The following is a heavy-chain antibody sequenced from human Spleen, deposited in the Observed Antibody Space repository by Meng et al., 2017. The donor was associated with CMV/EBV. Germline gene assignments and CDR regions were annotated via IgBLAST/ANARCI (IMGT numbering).Heavy chain of an antibody. Sequence: VQLLESGGGLVQPGRSLRLSCAAAGITFDSYDMNWVRQAPGKGLEWVSVLTTGSDNTYYADSVKGRFTIARDYSKNTLDLQMESLRAEDTAVYYCASGRRGYFDRWGRGTLVTVSS. CDR1: GITFDSYD. D-gene: IGHD3-3*01. CDR2: LTTGSDNT. CDR3: ASGRRGYFDR. J-gene: IGHJ2*01. V-gene: IGHV3-23*01.